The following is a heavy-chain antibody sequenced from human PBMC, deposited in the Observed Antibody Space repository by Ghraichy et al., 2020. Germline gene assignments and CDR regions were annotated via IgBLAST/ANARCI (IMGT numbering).Heavy chain of an antibody. CDR1: GDSINNYY. CDR2: IYYTGRT. V-gene: IGHV4-59*08. CDR3: GRHSGPMVVAGRGIVGF. D-gene: IGHD6-19*01. Sequence: SETLSLTCTVSGDSINNYYWSWIRQPPGKGLEWIGYIYYTGRTTYNPSLKGRATFSVDTTKNEFSLKVSSVTAADTAVYYCGRHSGPMVVAGRGIVGFWGQGTLVAVSS. J-gene: IGHJ4*02.